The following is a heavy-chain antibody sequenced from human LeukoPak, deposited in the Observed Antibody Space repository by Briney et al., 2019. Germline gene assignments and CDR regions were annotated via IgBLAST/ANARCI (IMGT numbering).Heavy chain of an antibody. Sequence: SETLSLTCTVSGYSISSGYYWAWIRQPPGKGLEWIGSIYYSGSTYYNPSLKSRVTISVDTSKNQFSLKLSSVTAADTAVYYCARYYGAGTYMDVWGKGTTVTVSS. CDR1: GYSISSGYY. D-gene: IGHD4/OR15-4a*01. CDR2: IYYSGST. J-gene: IGHJ6*03. CDR3: ARYYGAGTYMDV. V-gene: IGHV4-38-2*02.